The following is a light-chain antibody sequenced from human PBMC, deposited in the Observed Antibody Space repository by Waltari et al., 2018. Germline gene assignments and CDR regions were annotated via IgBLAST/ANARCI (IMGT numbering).Light chain of an antibody. Sequence: QSALTQPASVSGSPGQPITISCTGTSSDVGLYDYVSWYQHHPGKAPKLVIYDVSYRPSGISTRFSASKSGNTASLTISGLQAEDEADYYCTSYTGSSTRYVFGTGTKVTVL. CDR1: SSDVGLYDY. CDR2: DVS. J-gene: IGLJ1*01. CDR3: TSYTGSSTRYV. V-gene: IGLV2-14*01.